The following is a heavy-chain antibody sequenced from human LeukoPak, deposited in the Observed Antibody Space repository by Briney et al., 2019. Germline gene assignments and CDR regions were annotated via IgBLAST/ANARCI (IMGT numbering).Heavy chain of an antibody. D-gene: IGHD1-26*01. J-gene: IGHJ4*02. V-gene: IGHV3-33*01. CDR3: ARDVRILGLIDY. CDR2: IWYDGSNK. CDR1: GFTFSSYG. Sequence: GGSLRLSCAASGFTFSSYGMHWVRQAPGKGLEWVAVIWYDGSNKYYADSVKGRFTISRDNTKNTLSLQMNSLRAEDTAIYYCARDVRILGLIDYWGQGTLVTVSS.